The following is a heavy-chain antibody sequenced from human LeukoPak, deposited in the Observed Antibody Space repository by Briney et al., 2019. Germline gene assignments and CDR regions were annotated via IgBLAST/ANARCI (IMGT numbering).Heavy chain of an antibody. V-gene: IGHV4-59*01. D-gene: IGHD2-21*02. Sequence: PSETLSLTCTVSGGSISSNYWSWIRQPPGKVPEWIGYIYYTGNTNYNPSLKSRVTISVDTSKNQFSLNLSSVTAADTAVYYCARVPPTVTAGRYYYCYMDVWGKGTTVTVSS. J-gene: IGHJ6*03. CDR3: ARVPPTVTAGRYYYCYMDV. CDR1: GGSISSNY. CDR2: IYYTGNT.